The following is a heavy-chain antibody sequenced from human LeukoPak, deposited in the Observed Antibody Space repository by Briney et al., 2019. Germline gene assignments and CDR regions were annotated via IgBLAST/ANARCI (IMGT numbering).Heavy chain of an antibody. CDR2: IYYSGRT. CDR1: GVSISSGNYY. CDR3: ARFPYFEGFDY. D-gene: IGHD3-9*01. V-gene: IGHV4-30-4*01. Sequence: SETLSLTCTVSGVSISSGNYYWSWVRQPPGKGMEWIGYIYYSGRTYCNASLKSRTTILVDTSKNQFSLKMTSVTAADTAVYFCARFPYFEGFDYWGQGTQVIVSS. J-gene: IGHJ4*02.